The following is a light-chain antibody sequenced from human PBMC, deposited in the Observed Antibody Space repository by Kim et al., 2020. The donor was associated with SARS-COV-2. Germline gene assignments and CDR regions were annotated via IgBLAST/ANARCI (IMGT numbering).Light chain of an antibody. CDR1: SLKGYY. Sequence: GQTVRIKSQGDSLKGYYARWDQEKPGQAPVLVIYGKNNRPSEIPDRFSGSSSGNTASLTITGAQAEDEADYYCNSRDSSGNHLGVFGTGTKVTVL. CDR3: NSRDSSGNHLGV. V-gene: IGLV3-19*01. CDR2: GKN. J-gene: IGLJ1*01.